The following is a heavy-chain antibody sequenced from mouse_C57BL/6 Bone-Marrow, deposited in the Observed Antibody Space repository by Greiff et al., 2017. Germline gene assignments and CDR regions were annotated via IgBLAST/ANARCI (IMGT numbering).Heavy chain of an antibody. CDR3: ARHYGSSNYFDY. CDR2: IYPGGGYT. J-gene: IGHJ2*01. CDR1: GYTFPNYW. V-gene: IGHV1-63*01. Sequence: VQLQQSGAELVRPGTSVTMSCKASGYTFPNYWIGWAPQRPGHGLEWIGDIYPGGGYTNYNETFKGKATLTADKSSSTAYMQFSSLTSEDSAIYYCARHYGSSNYFDYWGQGTTLTVSA. D-gene: IGHD1-1*01.